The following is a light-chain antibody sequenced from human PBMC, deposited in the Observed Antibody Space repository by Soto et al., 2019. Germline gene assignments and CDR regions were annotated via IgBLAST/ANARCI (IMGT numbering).Light chain of an antibody. J-gene: IGKJ5*01. CDR2: GAS. Sequence: ILLTQSPYTLSLSPGESATLSCRASQTVSSNYLAWCQQRPGQAPKLLVYGASTRAAGIPDRFSGSGSGTDFTLTITRLEPDDSAVYFCQQRSNRPPITFGQGTRLEIK. CDR3: QQRSNRPPIT. V-gene: IGKV3D-20*02. CDR1: QTVSSNY.